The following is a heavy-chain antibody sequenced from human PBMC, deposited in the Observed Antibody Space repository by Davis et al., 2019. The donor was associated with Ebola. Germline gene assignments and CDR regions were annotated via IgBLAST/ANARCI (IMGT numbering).Heavy chain of an antibody. Sequence: SETLSLTCTASGGSISSYYWSWIRQPPGKGLEWIGYIYYSGSTNYNPSLKSRVTISVDTSKNQFSLKLSSVTAADTAVYYCARETLIGSSTSFYYYYGMDVWGQGTTVTVSS. CDR1: GGSISSYY. D-gene: IGHD2-2*01. CDR3: ARETLIGSSTSFYYYYGMDV. J-gene: IGHJ6*02. V-gene: IGHV4-59*01. CDR2: IYYSGST.